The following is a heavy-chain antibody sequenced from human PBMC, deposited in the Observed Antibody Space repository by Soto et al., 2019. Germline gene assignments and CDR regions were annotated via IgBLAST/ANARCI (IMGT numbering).Heavy chain of an antibody. J-gene: IGHJ6*03. V-gene: IGHV3-11*01. D-gene: IGHD3-3*01. CDR1: GFTFSDYY. CDR2: ISSSGSTI. Sequence: GGSLRLSCAASGFTFSDYYMSWIRQAPGKGLEWVSYISSSGSTIYYANSVKGRFTISRDNAKNSLYLQMNSLRAEDTAVYYCARGLRFLEWLDYMDVWGKGTTVTVSS. CDR3: ARGLRFLEWLDYMDV.